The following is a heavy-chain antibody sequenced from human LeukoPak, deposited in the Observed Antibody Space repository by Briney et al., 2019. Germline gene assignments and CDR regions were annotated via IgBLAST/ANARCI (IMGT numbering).Heavy chain of an antibody. CDR2: IYYSGNT. CDR1: GGSISSYY. D-gene: IGHD1-26*01. CDR3: ARSWGAAPDY. V-gene: IGHV4-59*08. Sequence: SETLSLTCTVSGGSISSYYWNWIRQPPGKGLEWIGYIYYSGNTNYNPSLKSRLTILVDTSKNQFSLKLSSVTAADTAVYYCARSWGAAPDYWGEGTLVSVS. J-gene: IGHJ4*02.